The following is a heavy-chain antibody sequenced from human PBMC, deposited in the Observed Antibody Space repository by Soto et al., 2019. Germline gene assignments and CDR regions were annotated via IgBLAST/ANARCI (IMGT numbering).Heavy chain of an antibody. J-gene: IGHJ4*02. CDR1: GGSFSGYY. CDR3: ARGLRYRKSWYGVWDY. CDR2: TKHRGNT. V-gene: IGHV4-34*02. Sequence: QVQLQQGGAGLLKPSETLSLTCAVYGGSFSGYYWSWIRQPPGKGLWWIGETKHRGNTNYNPSLKRRVTISVEASINHYSLKLSSVTAAYSAVYYCARGLRYRKSWYGVWDYWGQGTVVTVSS. D-gene: IGHD6-13*01.